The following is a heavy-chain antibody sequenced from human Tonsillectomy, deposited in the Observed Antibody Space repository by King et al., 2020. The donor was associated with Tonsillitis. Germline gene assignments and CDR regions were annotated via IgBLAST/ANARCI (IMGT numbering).Heavy chain of an antibody. CDR1: GFTFSNAW. D-gene: IGHD3-22*01. CDR3: TTAYYFDSRTYYYIPFDY. V-gene: IGHV3-15*01. CDR2: IKSKTDGGTT. Sequence: VQLVESGGGLVKPGGSLRLSCAASGFTFSNAWMSWVRQGPEKGLEWVGRIKSKTDGGTTDYAAPVQGRFTISRDNSKNTLYLQMNSLKTEDTAVYYCTTAYYFDSRTYYYIPFDYWGQGNLVTVSS. J-gene: IGHJ4*02.